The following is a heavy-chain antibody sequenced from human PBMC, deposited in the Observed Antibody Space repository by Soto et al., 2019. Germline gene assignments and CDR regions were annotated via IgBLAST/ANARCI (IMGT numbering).Heavy chain of an antibody. CDR2: IYHSGTT. V-gene: IGHV4-38-2*02. Sequence: SETLSRTCNVSGFSIRSGLYCGWVRQPPGKGLEWIGAIYHSGTTYFNPSLKSRVTMTIDTSKNQFSLSLASVAAADTAMYYCARGMNPQDYWGQGTLVTVSS. D-gene: IGHD6-13*01. CDR1: GFSIRSGLY. J-gene: IGHJ4*02. CDR3: ARGMNPQDY.